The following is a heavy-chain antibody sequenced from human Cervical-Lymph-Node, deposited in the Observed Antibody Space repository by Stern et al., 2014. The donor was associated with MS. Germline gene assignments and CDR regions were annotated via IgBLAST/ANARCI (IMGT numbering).Heavy chain of an antibody. CDR3: ARWAYFGGSSFDH. D-gene: IGHD3-10*01. CDR2: ISYSGST. V-gene: IGHV4-61*01. CDR1: GGSVSSGSHY. Sequence: VQLVQSGPGLVKPSETMSLTCNVSGGSVSSGSHYWSWIRQPPGKGLEWIGYISYSGSTNFSPSLKSRVTMSVDLSKNQFSLKLRSVTAADTAVYYCARWAYFGGSSFDHWGQGALVTVSS. J-gene: IGHJ4*02.